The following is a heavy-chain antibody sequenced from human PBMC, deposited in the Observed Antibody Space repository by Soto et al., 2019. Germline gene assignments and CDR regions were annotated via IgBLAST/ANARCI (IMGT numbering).Heavy chain of an antibody. CDR3: AKAGYCSGGSCYDFDY. J-gene: IGHJ4*02. Sequence: GGSLRLSCAASGFTFDDYTMHWVRQAPGKGLEWVSLISWDGGSTYYADSVKGRFTISRDNSKNPLYLQMNSLRTEDTALYYCAKAGYCSGGSCYDFDYWGQGTLVTVSS. D-gene: IGHD2-15*01. CDR1: GFTFDDYT. V-gene: IGHV3-43*01. CDR2: ISWDGGST.